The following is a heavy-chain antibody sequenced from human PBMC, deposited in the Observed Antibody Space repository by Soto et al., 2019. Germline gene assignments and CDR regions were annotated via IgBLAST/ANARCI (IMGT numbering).Heavy chain of an antibody. D-gene: IGHD2-15*01. Sequence: SETLCVTWTVAGGSISSYYWSLIRQPPGKGLEWIGYIYYSGSTNYNPSLKSRVTISVDTSKNQFSLKLSSVTAADTAVYYCASGVVVVAASQELDYWGQGTLVTVSS. CDR2: IYYSGST. V-gene: IGHV4-59*01. J-gene: IGHJ4*02. CDR3: ASGVVVVAASQELDY. CDR1: GGSISSYY.